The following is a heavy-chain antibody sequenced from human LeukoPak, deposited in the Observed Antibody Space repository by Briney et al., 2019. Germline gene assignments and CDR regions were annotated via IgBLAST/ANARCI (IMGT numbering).Heavy chain of an antibody. CDR3: AKWMGRDS. CDR2: INQDGRKK. Sequence: PGVSLRLSCAASGFSFRTHWMSWVRQAPGKGLEWVANINQDGRKKFYVDSVEGRFTISRDDAKTSLFLQMNSLRVEDTAVYYCAKWMGRDSWGQGTLVTVSS. J-gene: IGHJ4*02. D-gene: IGHD6-19*01. V-gene: IGHV3-7*02. CDR1: GFSFRTHW.